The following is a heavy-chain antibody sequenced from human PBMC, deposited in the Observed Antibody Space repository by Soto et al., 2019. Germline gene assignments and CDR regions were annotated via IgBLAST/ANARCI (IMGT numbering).Heavy chain of an antibody. CDR3: AKVLKAVAGTYDY. V-gene: IGHV3-23*01. D-gene: IGHD6-19*01. CDR2: ISGSGRYT. Sequence: EVQLLESGGGLVQPGGSLRLSCAASGFTFSIYAMSWVRQAPGKGLEWVSAISGSGRYTYYADSVKGRFAISRDNSKNTLYLQMNSLRAEDTAVYYCAKVLKAVAGTYDYWGQGTLVTVSS. CDR1: GFTFSIYA. J-gene: IGHJ4*02.